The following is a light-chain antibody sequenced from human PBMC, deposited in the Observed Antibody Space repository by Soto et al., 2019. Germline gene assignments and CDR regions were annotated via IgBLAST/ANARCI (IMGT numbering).Light chain of an antibody. Sequence: DIQMTQSPSTLSASVGDRVTITCRASQSISNWLAWYQQKPGKAPKLLIFKASTLESGVPSRFSGSGSGTEFTLNISSLQPDDFATYCQQYDTYPRTFGQGTKVDIK. CDR3: QQYDTYPRT. CDR2: KAS. V-gene: IGKV1-5*03. CDR1: QSISNW. J-gene: IGKJ1*01.